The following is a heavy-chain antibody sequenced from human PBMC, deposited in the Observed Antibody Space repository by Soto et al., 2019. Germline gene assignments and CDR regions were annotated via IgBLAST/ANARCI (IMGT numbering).Heavy chain of an antibody. V-gene: IGHV4-34*01. J-gene: IGHJ4*02. CDR3: ASGVPAAIRY. CDR2: INHSGST. Sequence: SETLALTCAVYGGSFSGYYWSWVRQPPGKGLEWIGEINHSGSTNYNPSLKSRVTISVDTSKNQFSLKLSSVTAADTAVYYCASGVPAAIRYWGQGTLVTVSS. CDR1: GGSFSGYY. D-gene: IGHD2-2*01.